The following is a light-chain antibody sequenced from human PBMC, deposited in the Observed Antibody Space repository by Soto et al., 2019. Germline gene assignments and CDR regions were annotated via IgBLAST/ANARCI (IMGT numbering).Light chain of an antibody. V-gene: IGLV1-44*01. Sequence: QSVLTQPPSASGTPGQRITISCSGSSSNIGSHTVNWHQQFPGTAPKLLIYSNNERTSGVPDRFSVSKSGTSASLAISGLQSGDEADYYCAAWDDSLNGVIFGGGTKLTLL. CDR1: SSNIGSHT. CDR3: AAWDDSLNGVI. CDR2: SNN. J-gene: IGLJ2*01.